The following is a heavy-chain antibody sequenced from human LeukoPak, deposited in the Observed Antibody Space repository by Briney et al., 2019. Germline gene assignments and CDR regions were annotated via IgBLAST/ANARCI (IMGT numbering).Heavy chain of an antibody. CDR3: AREHYYGSGSYSTYYFDY. J-gene: IGHJ4*02. CDR1: GGTFSSYA. V-gene: IGHV1-69*01. D-gene: IGHD3-10*01. Sequence: ASVKVSCEASGGTFSSYAISWVRQAPGQGLEWMGGIIPIFGTANYAQKFQGRVTITADESTSTAYMELSSLRSEDTAVYYCAREHYYGSGSYSTYYFDYWGQGTLVTVSS. CDR2: IIPIFGTA.